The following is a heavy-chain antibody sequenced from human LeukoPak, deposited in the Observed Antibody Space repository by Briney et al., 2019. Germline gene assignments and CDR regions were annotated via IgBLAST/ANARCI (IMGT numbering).Heavy chain of an antibody. CDR3: ARASRGYYDGSGYLARPTTPHKPGAFDI. Sequence: ASVKVSCKASGYTFTSYDINWVRQATGQGLEWMGWMNPNSGNTGYAQKFQGRVTMTRNTSISTAYMELSSLRSEDTAVYYCARASRGYYDGSGYLARPTTPHKPGAFDIWGQGTMVTVSS. J-gene: IGHJ3*02. V-gene: IGHV1-8*01. D-gene: IGHD3-22*01. CDR1: GYTFTSYD. CDR2: MNPNSGNT.